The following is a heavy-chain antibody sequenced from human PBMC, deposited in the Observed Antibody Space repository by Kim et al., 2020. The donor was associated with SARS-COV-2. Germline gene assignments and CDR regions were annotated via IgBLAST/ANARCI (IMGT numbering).Heavy chain of an antibody. CDR3: AAQAYYYDSSGYYYFNY. D-gene: IGHD3-22*01. V-gene: IGHV1-58*01. J-gene: IGHJ4*02. CDR2: IVVGSGNT. Sequence: SVKVSCKASGFTFTSSAVQWVRQARGQRLEWIGWIVVGSGNTNYAQKFQERVTITRDMSTSTAYMELSSLRSEDTAVYYCAAQAYYYDSSGYYYFNYWGQGTLVTVSS. CDR1: GFTFTSSA.